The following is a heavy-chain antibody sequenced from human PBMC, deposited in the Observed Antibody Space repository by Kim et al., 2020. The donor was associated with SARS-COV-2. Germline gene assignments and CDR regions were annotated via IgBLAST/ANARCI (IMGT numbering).Heavy chain of an antibody. J-gene: IGHJ4*02. CDR1: GGSISSYY. Sequence: SETLSLTCTVSGGSISSYYWSWIRQPPGKGLEWIGYIYYSGSTNYNPSLKSRVTISVDTSKNQFSLKLSSVTAADTAVYYCARRGKAALAFDYWGQGTLV. CDR3: ARRGKAALAFDY. D-gene: IGHD6-6*01. V-gene: IGHV4-59*13. CDR2: IYYSGST.